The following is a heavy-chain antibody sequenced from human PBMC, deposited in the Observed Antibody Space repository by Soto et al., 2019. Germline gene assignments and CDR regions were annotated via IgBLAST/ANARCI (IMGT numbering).Heavy chain of an antibody. CDR2: INADGTST. V-gene: IGHV3-74*01. CDR1: GFTFSNSW. D-gene: IGHD2-2*01. J-gene: IGHJ4*02. Sequence: GGSLRLSCAASGFTFSNSWMHWVRQASGKGLEWVSRINADGTSTSYADSVKGRFTISRDNAKNTLYLHVNSLRAEDTAVYYCVKVLDRGVGVPRFYFDSWGQGALATVSS. CDR3: VKVLDRGVGVPRFYFDS.